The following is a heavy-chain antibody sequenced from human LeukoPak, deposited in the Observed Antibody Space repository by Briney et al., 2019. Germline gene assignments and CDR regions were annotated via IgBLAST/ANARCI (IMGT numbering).Heavy chain of an antibody. CDR1: RFTFSNYG. CDR2: ISGSGDRT. J-gene: IGHJ6*03. D-gene: IGHD1-26*01. Sequence: GGSLRLSCAASRFTFSNYGMNWVRQTPGKGLEWVSAISGSGDRTYHADSVKGRFTISRDNAKNSLYLLMNSLRAEDTAVYYCARDPYSGSYGDYYYYYMDVWGKGTTVTIFS. CDR3: ARDPYSGSYGDYYYYYMDV. V-gene: IGHV3-23*01.